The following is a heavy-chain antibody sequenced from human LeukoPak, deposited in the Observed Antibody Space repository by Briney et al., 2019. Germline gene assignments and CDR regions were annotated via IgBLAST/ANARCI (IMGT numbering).Heavy chain of an antibody. D-gene: IGHD6-13*01. CDR1: GFTFSSYA. CDR3: AKVIAAAGYYYYYGMDV. V-gene: IGHV3-23*01. CDR2: ISGSGGST. Sequence: GGSLRLSCAASGFTFSSYAMSWVRQAPGKGLEWVSAISGSGGSTYYADSVKGRFTISRDNSKNTLYLQMNSLRAEDTAVYYCAKVIAAAGYYYYYGMDVWGQGTTVTVSS. J-gene: IGHJ6*02.